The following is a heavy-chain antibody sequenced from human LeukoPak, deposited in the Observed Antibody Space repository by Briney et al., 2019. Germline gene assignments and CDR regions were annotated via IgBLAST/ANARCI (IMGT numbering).Heavy chain of an antibody. CDR2: ISGGGGST. CDR3: AKFETTVTTSFAY. J-gene: IGHJ4*02. Sequence: PGGSLRLSCAASGFTFSSYGMSWVRQAPGKGLDWVSAISGGGGSTYYADSVKGRFTISRDNSKNTLYLQMNSLRAEDTAVYYCAKFETTVTTSFAYWGQGTLVTVSS. D-gene: IGHD4-17*01. V-gene: IGHV3-23*01. CDR1: GFTFSSYG.